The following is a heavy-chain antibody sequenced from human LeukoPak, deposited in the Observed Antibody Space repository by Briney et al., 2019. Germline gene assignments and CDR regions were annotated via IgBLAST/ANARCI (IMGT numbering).Heavy chain of an antibody. CDR1: GFTFSSYC. Sequence: GGALRLSCAASGFTFSSYCMSWVREAPGKGLEWVSNIKQDGSEKYYVDSVKGRFTISRDNAKNSLYLQMNSLRAEDTAVYYCARRRYSGSSQHFDYWGQGTLVTVSS. D-gene: IGHD1-26*01. CDR2: IKQDGSEK. CDR3: ARRRYSGSSQHFDY. J-gene: IGHJ4*02. V-gene: IGHV3-7*01.